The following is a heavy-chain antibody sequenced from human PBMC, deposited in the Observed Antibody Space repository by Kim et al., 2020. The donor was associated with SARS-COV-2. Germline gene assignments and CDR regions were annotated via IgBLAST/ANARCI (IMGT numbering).Heavy chain of an antibody. D-gene: IGHD6-13*01. CDR3: ARAGSSWPLRY. CDR2: IYSGGST. CDR1: GFTVSSNY. V-gene: IGHV3-53*01. Sequence: GGSLRLSCAASGFTVSSNYMSWVRQAPGKGLEWVSVIYSGGSTYYADSVKGRFTISRDNSKNTLYLQMNSLRAEDTAVYYCARAGSSWPLRYWGQGTLVTVSS. J-gene: IGHJ4*02.